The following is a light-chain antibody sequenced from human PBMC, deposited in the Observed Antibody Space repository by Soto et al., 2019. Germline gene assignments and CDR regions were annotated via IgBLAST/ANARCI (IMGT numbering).Light chain of an antibody. CDR2: GAS. CDR3: LQHNSYPLT. Sequence: EVVMTQSPATLSVSPGERATLSCRASQSVRSHLAWYQQKPGQAPSLLIFGASTRATGVPARFSGSESGTEFTLTISSLQSEDVALYFCLQHNSYPLTFGGGTKVEIK. CDR1: QSVRSH. V-gene: IGKV3-15*01. J-gene: IGKJ4*01.